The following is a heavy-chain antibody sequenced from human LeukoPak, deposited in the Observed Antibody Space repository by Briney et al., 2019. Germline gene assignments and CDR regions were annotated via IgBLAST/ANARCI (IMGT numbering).Heavy chain of an antibody. CDR2: IIPIFGTA. V-gene: IGHV1-69*13. CDR1: GGTFSSYA. J-gene: IGHJ4*02. CDR3: ARDRDILTGYSFDY. Sequence: SVKVSCKASGGTFSSYAISWVRQAPGQGLEWMGGIIPIFGTANYAQKFQGRVTITADESTSTAFMELSSLRSEDTAVYYCARDRDILTGYSFDYWGQGTLVTVSS. D-gene: IGHD3-9*01.